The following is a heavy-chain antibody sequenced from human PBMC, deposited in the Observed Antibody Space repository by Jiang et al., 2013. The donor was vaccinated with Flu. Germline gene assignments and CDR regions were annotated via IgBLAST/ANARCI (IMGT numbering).Heavy chain of an antibody. CDR3: VREAGSYDERRLDY. J-gene: IGHJ4*02. V-gene: IGHV3-30-3*01. CDR1: GFIFNNYV. Sequence: QLLESGGGVVQPGRSLRVSCAASGFIFNNYVMYWVRQAPGKGLEWVAVISYDGDYKYYADSVEGRFTISRDNSRNTLYLQMNSLRVDDSAVYYCVREAGSYDERRLDYWGQGTLVTVSS. D-gene: IGHD3-3*01. CDR2: ISYDGDYK.